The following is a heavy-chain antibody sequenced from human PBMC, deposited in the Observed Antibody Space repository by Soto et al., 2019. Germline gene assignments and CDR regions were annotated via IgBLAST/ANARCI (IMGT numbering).Heavy chain of an antibody. Sequence: SETLSLTCTVSDDSISTYYWNWIRQPPGKGLEWIGYIHHNGNTNSSPSLKSRVTISIDTSQNQVSLKLIAVTAADTAVYYCARDYYGMDVWGQGTTVTVSS. CDR2: IHHNGNT. V-gene: IGHV4-59*12. CDR3: ARDYYGMDV. J-gene: IGHJ6*02. CDR1: DDSISTYY.